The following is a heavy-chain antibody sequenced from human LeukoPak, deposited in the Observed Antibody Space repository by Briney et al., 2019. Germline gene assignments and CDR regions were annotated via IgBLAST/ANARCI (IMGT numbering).Heavy chain of an antibody. Sequence: PGGSLRLSCAASGFTFSTYWMDWVRQAPGKGLEWVANMKQDGSDKHYVDSVKGRFTISRDNAKNSLYLQMNSLGAEDTAVYYCVRGGSYTFDPWGQGILVTVSS. J-gene: IGHJ5*02. V-gene: IGHV3-7*01. CDR3: VRGGSYTFDP. CDR1: GFTFSTYW. D-gene: IGHD1-26*01. CDR2: MKQDGSDK.